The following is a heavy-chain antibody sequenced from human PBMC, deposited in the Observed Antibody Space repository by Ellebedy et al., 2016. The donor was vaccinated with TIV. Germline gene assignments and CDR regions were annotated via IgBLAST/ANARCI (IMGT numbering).Heavy chain of an antibody. CDR2: ISSNGGDT. V-gene: IGHV3-64D*06. J-gene: IGHJ4*02. CDR3: VKVTGWNASGVNFDY. Sequence: GGSLRLSCSASGFTFSSYPMHWVRQAPGKGLEYVSAISSNGGDTHYADPVKGRFTISRDNSKNTLYLHMGSLRPEDTAVYYCVKVTGWNASGVNFDYWGPGTLVTVSS. CDR1: GFTFSSYP. D-gene: IGHD3-10*01.